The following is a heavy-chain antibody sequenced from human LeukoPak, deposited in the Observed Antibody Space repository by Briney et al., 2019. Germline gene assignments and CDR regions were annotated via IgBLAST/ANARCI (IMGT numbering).Heavy chain of an antibody. J-gene: IGHJ4*02. V-gene: IGHV3-30-3*01. CDR1: GFTFSSYA. Sequence: PGGSLRLSCAASGFTFSSYAMHWVRQAPGKGLEWVAVISYDGSNKYYADSVRGRFTTSRDNSKNTLYLQMNSLRAEDTAVYYCAREMAMGGWGQGTLVTVSS. D-gene: IGHD3-16*01. CDR3: AREMAMGG. CDR2: ISYDGSNK.